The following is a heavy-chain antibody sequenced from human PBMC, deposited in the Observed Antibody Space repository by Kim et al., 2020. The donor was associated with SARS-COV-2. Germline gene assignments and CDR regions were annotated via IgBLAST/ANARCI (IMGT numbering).Heavy chain of an antibody. Sequence: QKFQGRVTMTRDTSTSTVYMELSSLRSEDTAVYYCAREAGSPGYGDYPIWGQGTMVTVSS. CDR3: AREAGSPGYGDYPI. J-gene: IGHJ3*02. V-gene: IGHV1-46*01. D-gene: IGHD4-17*01.